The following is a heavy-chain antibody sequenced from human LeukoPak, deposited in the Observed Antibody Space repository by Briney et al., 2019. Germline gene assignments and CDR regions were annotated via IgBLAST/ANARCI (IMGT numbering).Heavy chain of an antibody. Sequence: GGSLRLSCAASGFTFSSYEMNWVRQAPGKGLEWVSYISSSGSTIYYADSVKGRFTISRDNAKNSLYLQMNSLRAEDTAVYYCARGHTRNAFDIWGQGTMVTVSS. V-gene: IGHV3-48*03. CDR1: GFTFSSYE. CDR2: ISSSGSTI. CDR3: ARGHTRNAFDI. J-gene: IGHJ3*02.